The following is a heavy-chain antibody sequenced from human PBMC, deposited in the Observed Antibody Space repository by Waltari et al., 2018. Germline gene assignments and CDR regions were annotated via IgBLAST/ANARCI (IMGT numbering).Heavy chain of an antibody. CDR2: LYFSGNP. D-gene: IGHD1-1*01. CDR1: GASITIRNYY. CDR3: TRHTTALAGTFSEFDY. V-gene: IGHV4-39*01. J-gene: IGHJ4*02. Sequence: QLQLQESGPGLVKPSETLSLTCTVSGASITIRNYYWGWIRQSPGKGLEWLGSLYFSGNPYYNPSLGSRLTMSVDTSKNQFYLRLNSVTAADRGVYYCTRHTTALAGTFSEFDYWGQGTLVAVSS.